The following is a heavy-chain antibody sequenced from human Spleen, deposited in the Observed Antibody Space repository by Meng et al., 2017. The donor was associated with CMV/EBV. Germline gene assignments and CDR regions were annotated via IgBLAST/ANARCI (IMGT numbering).Heavy chain of an antibody. CDR2: IYNSGST. Sequence: QVQLQESAPGLLKPSQTLHLTCTVSGGSISSSNYYWSWIRQPPGKGLEWSGHIYNSGSTYYNPSLKSRITISVDTSKNQFSLKLSSVTAADTAVYYCARVLPSQAGFDYWGQGTLVTVSS. V-gene: IGHV4-30-4*01. CDR3: ARVLPSQAGFDY. D-gene: IGHD1-26*01. J-gene: IGHJ4*02. CDR1: GGSISSSNYY.